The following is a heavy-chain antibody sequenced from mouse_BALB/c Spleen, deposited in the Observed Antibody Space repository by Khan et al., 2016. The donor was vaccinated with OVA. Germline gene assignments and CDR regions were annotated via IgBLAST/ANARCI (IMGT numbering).Heavy chain of an antibody. CDR3: ARDRIDY. CDR1: GYTFTSYW. Sequence: QVQLQQSGAELAKPGASVKMSCKASGYTFTSYWMHWVKQRPGQGLEWIGYINPSSGYTEYNQNFEDKATLTADKSSSTAYIQLSSLTSEDSAVYYCARDRIDYWGQGTTLTVSS. V-gene: IGHV1-7*01. CDR2: INPSSGYT. J-gene: IGHJ2*01.